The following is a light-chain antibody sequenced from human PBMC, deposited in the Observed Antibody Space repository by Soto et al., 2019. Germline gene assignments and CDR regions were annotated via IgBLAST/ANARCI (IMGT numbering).Light chain of an antibody. CDR3: QQYNSYSPT. CDR2: DAS. Sequence: DIQMTQSPSTLSASVGDRVTITCRASQSISSWLAWFQQKPGKAPKLLIDDASTLESGVPSRFSGSGSGTEFTLTISSLQPDDFATYYCQQYNSYSPTFGQGTKVDI. V-gene: IGKV1-5*01. CDR1: QSISSW. J-gene: IGKJ1*01.